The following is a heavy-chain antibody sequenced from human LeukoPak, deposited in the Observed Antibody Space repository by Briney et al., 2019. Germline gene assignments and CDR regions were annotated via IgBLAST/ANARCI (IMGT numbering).Heavy chain of an antibody. J-gene: IGHJ6*03. V-gene: IGHV1-2*02. CDR2: INPNSGGT. CDR3: ARDRAGKHYCYYYYMDV. Sequence: ASVKVSCKASGYTFTGYYMHWVRQAPGQGLEWMGWINPNSGGTNYAQKFQGRVTMTRDTSISTAYMELSRLRSDDTAVYYCARDRAGKHYCYYYYMDVWGKGTTVTVSS. CDR1: GYTFTGYY.